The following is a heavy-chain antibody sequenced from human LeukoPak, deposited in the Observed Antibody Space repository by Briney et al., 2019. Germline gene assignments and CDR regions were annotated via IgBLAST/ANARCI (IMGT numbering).Heavy chain of an antibody. CDR3: VRTPPNWGFDY. V-gene: IGHV1-8*01. CDR2: MSPNSGDT. J-gene: IGHJ4*02. D-gene: IGHD7-27*01. CDR1: GYTFASHD. Sequence: ASVKVSCKASGYTFASHDINWVRQATGQGLEWMGWMSPNSGDTGYAQKFQGRVTMTSDSSISTAYMELSSLRSEDTAIYYCVRTPPNWGFDYWGQGTLVTVS.